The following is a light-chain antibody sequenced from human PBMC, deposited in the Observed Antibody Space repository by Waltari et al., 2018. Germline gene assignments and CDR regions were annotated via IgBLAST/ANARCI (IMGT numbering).Light chain of an antibody. CDR3: QQDNSYPYT. J-gene: IGKJ2*01. V-gene: IGKV1-5*03. CDR1: QSTSSW. Sequence: DIQMTQSPSTLSASVGDRVTITCRASQSTSSWLAWYQQKPGKDPKLPIYQAYSLESGVPLRVSGSGSGTEFTRAISSLQPDDFATDCCQQDNSYPYTCGHGTKLEIK. CDR2: QAY.